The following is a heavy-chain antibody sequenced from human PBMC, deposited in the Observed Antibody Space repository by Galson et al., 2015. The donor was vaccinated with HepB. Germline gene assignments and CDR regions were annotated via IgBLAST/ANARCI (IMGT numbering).Heavy chain of an antibody. V-gene: IGHV4-39*01. Sequence: ETLSLTCAVSGASTSSNTYYWSWIRQPPGRGLEWIGSIYYTGTTYYNPSLKSRVTISLDTSKNHFSLKLRSVTAADTAVYYCARHVGESGSYGTDVWGQGTTVTVSS. J-gene: IGHJ6*02. CDR3: ARHVGESGSYGTDV. D-gene: IGHD2-15*01. CDR2: IYYTGTT. CDR1: GASTSSNTYY.